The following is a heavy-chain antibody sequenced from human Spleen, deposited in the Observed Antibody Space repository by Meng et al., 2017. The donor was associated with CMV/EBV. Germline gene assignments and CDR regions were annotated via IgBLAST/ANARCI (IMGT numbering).Heavy chain of an antibody. J-gene: IGHJ4*02. CDR2: IKEDGREK. CDR1: RFTFSNYW. Sequence: GGSLRLSCAASRFTFSNYWMSWVRQAPGKGLEWVANIKEDGREKYFMDSVKGRFTISRDNAKNSMFLQMNSLRGEDTAIYYCARGTGEPGMDYWGQGALVTVSS. CDR3: ARGTGEPGMDY. V-gene: IGHV3-7*01. D-gene: IGHD1-1*01.